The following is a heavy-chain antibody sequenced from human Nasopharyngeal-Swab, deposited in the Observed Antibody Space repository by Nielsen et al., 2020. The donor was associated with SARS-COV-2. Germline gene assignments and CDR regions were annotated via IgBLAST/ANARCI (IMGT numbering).Heavy chain of an antibody. CDR2: IYYSEIT. D-gene: IGHD2-2*01. Sequence: GSLRLSCTVSGGSISSYYWSWIRQHPEKGLEWIGYIYYSEITNYNPSLKSRVTISVDTSRNQFSLKLNSVTAADTAVYYCARSGYCSSTSCYPVGYVDVWGKGTAVTVSS. CDR1: GGSISSYY. V-gene: IGHV4-59*08. CDR3: ARSGYCSSTSCYPVGYVDV. J-gene: IGHJ6*03.